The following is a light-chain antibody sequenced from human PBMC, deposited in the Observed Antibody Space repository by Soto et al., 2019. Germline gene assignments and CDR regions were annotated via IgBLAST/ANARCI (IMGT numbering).Light chain of an antibody. J-gene: IGKJ4*01. Sequence: EIVLTQSPGTLSLSPGESATLSCRASQTVSRSYFVWYQQKPGQAPRLLIYGASARAPGIPDRFSGTGSGTESTLTISRLEPEDFAVYFCQHFDSSPTFGGGTKVEIK. V-gene: IGKV3-20*01. CDR1: QTVSRSY. CDR2: GAS. CDR3: QHFDSSPT.